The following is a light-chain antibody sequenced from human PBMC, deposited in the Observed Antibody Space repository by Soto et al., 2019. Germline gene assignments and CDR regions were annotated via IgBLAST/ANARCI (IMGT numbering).Light chain of an antibody. CDR2: KYT. CDR3: QSADGSGSYVV. Sequence: SYELTQPPSVSVSPGQTARITCSGDALPNQYAYWYQQKPGQAPVLLIYKYTERPSVIPERFSGSSSGTTVTLTISGVQAEDEADYCCQSADGSGSYVVFGGGTKLTVL. CDR1: ALPNQY. J-gene: IGLJ2*01. V-gene: IGLV3-25*03.